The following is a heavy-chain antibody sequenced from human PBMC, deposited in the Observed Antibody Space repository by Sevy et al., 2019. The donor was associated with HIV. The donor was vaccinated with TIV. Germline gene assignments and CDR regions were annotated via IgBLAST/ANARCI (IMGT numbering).Heavy chain of an antibody. CDR2: MNQHGTHI. D-gene: IGHD7-27*01. CDR3: ARDPDWGALDR. V-gene: IGHV3-7*01. J-gene: IGHJ5*02. CDR1: GFTFSDFW. Sequence: GGSLRLSCEVSGFTFSDFWMTWVRQSPGKGLEWVAYMNQHGTHINVLDSVRGRFTISRDNAKNSLYLQMDSLRAEDTAIYYCARDPDWGALDRWGQGTLVTVSS.